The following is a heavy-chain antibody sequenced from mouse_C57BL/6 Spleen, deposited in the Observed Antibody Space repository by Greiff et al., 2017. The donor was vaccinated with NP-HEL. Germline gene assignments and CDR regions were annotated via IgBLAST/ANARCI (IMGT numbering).Heavy chain of an antibody. J-gene: IGHJ2*01. Sequence: EVQRVESGGGLVKPGGSLKLSCAASGFTFSSYAMSWVRQTPEKRLEWVATISDGGSYTYYPDNVKGRFTISRDNAKNNLYLQMSHLKSEDTAMYYCARETPSYYFDYWGQGTTLTVSS. CDR2: ISDGGSYT. V-gene: IGHV5-4*01. CDR1: GFTFSSYA. CDR3: ARETPSYYFDY.